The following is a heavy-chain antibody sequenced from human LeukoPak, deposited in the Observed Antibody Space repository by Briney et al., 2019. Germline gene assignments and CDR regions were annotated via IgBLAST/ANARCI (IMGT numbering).Heavy chain of an antibody. CDR1: GFTFSDYS. D-gene: IGHD5-24*01. CDR2: IGIDSGNT. J-gene: IGHJ4*02. V-gene: IGHV3-48*01. CDR3: ERDYKYDFDN. Sequence: GGSLRLSCAASGFTFSDYSMNWVRQAPGKGLEWISYIGIDSGNTNYADSVKGRFTISGDKAKNSLYLQMNSLRVEDTAVYYCERDYKYDFDNWGQGTLVTVSS.